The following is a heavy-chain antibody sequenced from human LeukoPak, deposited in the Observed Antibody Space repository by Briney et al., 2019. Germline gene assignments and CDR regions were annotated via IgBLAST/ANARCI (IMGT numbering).Heavy chain of an antibody. J-gene: IGHJ4*02. CDR2: ISGSGGST. D-gene: IGHD3-10*01. CDR1: GFTFRSYA. V-gene: IGHV3-23*01. CDR3: AKGSDYYGSGSVIDY. Sequence: GGSLRLSCAASGFTFRSYAMSWVRQPPGKGLEWVSSISGSGGSTYYADSVKGRFTISRDNSKNTLYLQMNSLRAEDTAVYYCAKGSDYYGSGSVIDYWGQGTLVTVSS.